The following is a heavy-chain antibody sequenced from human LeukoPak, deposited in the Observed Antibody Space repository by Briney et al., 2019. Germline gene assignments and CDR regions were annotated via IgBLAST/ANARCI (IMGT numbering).Heavy chain of an antibody. D-gene: IGHD3-16*02. CDR3: ARLRLGELSLGFDP. J-gene: IGHJ5*02. V-gene: IGHV1-18*01. Sequence: ASVKVPCTASGYTFTSYGISWVRQAPGQGLEWMGWISAYNGNTNYAQKLQGRVTMTTDTSTSTVYMELRSLRSDDTAVYYCARLRLGELSLGFDPWGQGTLVTVPS. CDR1: GYTFTSYG. CDR2: ISAYNGNT.